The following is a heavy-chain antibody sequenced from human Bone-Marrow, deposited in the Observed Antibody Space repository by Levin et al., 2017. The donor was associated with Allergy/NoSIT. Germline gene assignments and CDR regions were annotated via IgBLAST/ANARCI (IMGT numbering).Heavy chain of an antibody. CDR1: GGSISSSSYC. J-gene: IGHJ6*02. V-gene: IGHV4-39*07. D-gene: IGHD3-10*01. Sequence: SETLSLTCSVPGGSISSSSYCWAWIRQSPGKGLEWIGSVYYNGESYYNPSLKSRVTISVDTSKDQFSLKLISLTAADTAVYYCARDEVYYGSENYHYYYYGTDVWGQGTAVSVSS. CDR2: VYYNGES. CDR3: ARDEVYYGSENYHYYYYGTDV.